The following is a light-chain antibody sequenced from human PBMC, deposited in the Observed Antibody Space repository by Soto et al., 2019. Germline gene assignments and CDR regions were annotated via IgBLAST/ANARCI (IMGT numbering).Light chain of an antibody. J-gene: IGLJ2*01. V-gene: IGLV8-61*01. CDR1: SGSVSTSYY. CDR3: VLYMGSGIWV. CDR2: STN. Sequence: QTVVTQEPSFSVSPGGTVTLTFGLSSGSVSTSYYPSWYQQTPGQAPRPLIYSTNTRSSGVPDRFSGSILGNKAALTITGAQADDESDYYCVLYMGSGIWVFGGGTKLTVL.